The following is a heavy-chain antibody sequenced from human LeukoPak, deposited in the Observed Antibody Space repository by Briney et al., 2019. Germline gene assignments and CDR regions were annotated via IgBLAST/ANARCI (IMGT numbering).Heavy chain of an antibody. D-gene: IGHD4-11*01. V-gene: IGHV3-7*01. Sequence: GGSLRLSCSASGFTFSRFWMSWVRQAPGKGLEYVALIKQGGSEIFHMDSVKGRFTISRDDATNSLYLQMNSLRVEDTALYYCARDRESESDSEGDYWGQRTLVTLSS. CDR2: IKQGGSEI. J-gene: IGHJ4*02. CDR3: ARDRESESDSEGDY. CDR1: GFTFSRFW.